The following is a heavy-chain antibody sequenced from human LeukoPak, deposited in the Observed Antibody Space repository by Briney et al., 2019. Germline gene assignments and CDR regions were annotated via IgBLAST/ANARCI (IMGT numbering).Heavy chain of an antibody. CDR1: GFTFSSYW. CDR2: INSDGSST. V-gene: IGHV3-74*01. CDR3: AKDINYDSSGGYFDY. D-gene: IGHD3-22*01. Sequence: GGSLRLSCAASGFTFSSYWMHWVRQAPGKGLVWVSRINSDGSSTSYADSVKGRFTISRDNAKNTLYLQMNSLRAEDMALYYCAKDINYDSSGGYFDYWGQGTLVTVSS. J-gene: IGHJ4*02.